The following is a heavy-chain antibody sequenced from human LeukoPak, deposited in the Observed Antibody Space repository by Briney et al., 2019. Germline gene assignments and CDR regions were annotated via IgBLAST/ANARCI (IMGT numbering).Heavy chain of an antibody. Sequence: WGSLRLSCTAGDSWMTWVRQAPGKGLEWVANIKQDGSEKYYVDSLKGRFTISRDNARNSLYLQMDSLRGEDTAVYYCARDRGYFDSWGQGTLVTVSS. CDR3: ARDRGYFDS. V-gene: IGHV3-7*01. CDR1: DSW. CDR2: IKQDGSEK. J-gene: IGHJ4*02.